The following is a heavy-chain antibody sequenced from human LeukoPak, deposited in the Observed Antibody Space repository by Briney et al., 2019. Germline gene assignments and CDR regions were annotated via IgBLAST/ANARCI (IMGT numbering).Heavy chain of an antibody. CDR1: GGSFSGYY. CDR3: ARGRYDSSGYRWFDY. V-gene: IGHV4-34*01. J-gene: IGHJ4*02. Sequence: SETLSLTCAVYGGSFSGYYWSWIRQPPGKGLEWIGEINHSGSTNYNPSLKSRVTISVDTSKNQFSLKLSSVTAADTAVYYCARGRYDSSGYRWFDYWGQGTLVTVSS. CDR2: INHSGST. D-gene: IGHD3-22*01.